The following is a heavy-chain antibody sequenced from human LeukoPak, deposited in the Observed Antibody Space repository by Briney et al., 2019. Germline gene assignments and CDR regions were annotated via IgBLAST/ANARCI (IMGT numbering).Heavy chain of an antibody. Sequence: GGSLRLSCAASGFTFSRYSIHRVRQAPGKELEWVEVISYDGSGIHYADSGRGQFTISRDNSKNTVYVQMNSLRPEDTAVYYCTKGDWEFGSTRHFDYWGQGSLVTVSS. CDR2: ISYDGSGI. CDR1: GFTFSRYS. D-gene: IGHD3/OR15-3a*01. J-gene: IGHJ4*02. V-gene: IGHV3-30*18. CDR3: TKGDWEFGSTRHFDY.